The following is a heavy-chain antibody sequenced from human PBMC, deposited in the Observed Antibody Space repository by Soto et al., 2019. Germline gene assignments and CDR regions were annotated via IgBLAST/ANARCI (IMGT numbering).Heavy chain of an antibody. CDR3: ASPWRYTSSWTFDY. CDR2: ISGSGGST. CDR1: GFTFSSYA. J-gene: IGHJ4*02. D-gene: IGHD6-13*01. Sequence: GGSLRLSCAASGFTFSSYAISWVRQAPGKGLEWVSVISGSGGSTYYADSVKGRFTISRDNAKNSLYLQMNSLRDEDTAVYYCASPWRYTSSWTFDYWGQGTLVTVSS. V-gene: IGHV3-23*01.